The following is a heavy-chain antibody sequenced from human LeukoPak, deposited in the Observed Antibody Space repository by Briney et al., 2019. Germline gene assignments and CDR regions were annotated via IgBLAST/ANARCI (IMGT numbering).Heavy chain of an antibody. Sequence: PGGSLRLSCAASGFTVSSNYMSWVRQAPGKGLEWVSVIYSGGSTYYADSVKGRFTISRDNSKNTLYLQMNSLRAEDTAVYYCARGKWELPFDYWGQGTLVTVSS. J-gene: IGHJ4*02. V-gene: IGHV3-53*01. CDR3: ARGKWELPFDY. D-gene: IGHD1-26*01. CDR2: IYSGGST. CDR1: GFTVSSNY.